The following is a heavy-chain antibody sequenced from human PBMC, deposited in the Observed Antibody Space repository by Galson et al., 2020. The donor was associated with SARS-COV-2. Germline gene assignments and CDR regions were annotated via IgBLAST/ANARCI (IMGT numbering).Heavy chain of an antibody. V-gene: IGHV1-2*06. J-gene: IGHJ6*03. D-gene: IGHD3-22*01. CDR3: ARGDYYDSSGYYYGRRGYYYYYMDV. Sequence: ASVKVSCKASGYTFTGYYMHWVRQAPGQGLEWMGRINPNSGGTNYAQKFQGRVTMTRDTSISTAYMQLSRLRSDDTAVYYCARGDYYDSSGYYYGRRGYYYYYMDVWGKGTTVTISS. CDR1: GYTFTGYY. CDR2: INPNSGGT.